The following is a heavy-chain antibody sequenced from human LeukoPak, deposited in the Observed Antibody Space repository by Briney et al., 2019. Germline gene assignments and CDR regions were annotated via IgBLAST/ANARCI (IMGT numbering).Heavy chain of an antibody. J-gene: IGHJ6*03. CDR3: ARSPAVRTYYYYYMDV. V-gene: IGHV3-30*02. Sequence: GGSLRLSCAASGFTFSSYGMHWVRQAPGKGLEWVAFIRYDGGNKYYADSVKGRFTISRDNSKNTLYLQMISLRAEDTAVYYCARSPAVRTYYYYYMDVWGKGTTVTVSS. CDR1: GFTFSSYG. CDR2: IRYDGGNK. D-gene: IGHD1-14*01.